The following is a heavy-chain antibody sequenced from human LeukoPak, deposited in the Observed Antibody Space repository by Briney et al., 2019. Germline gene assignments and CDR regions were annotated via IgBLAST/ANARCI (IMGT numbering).Heavy chain of an antibody. Sequence: GESLKISCKGSGYSFTTYWIGWVRQKPGKGLEWMGIIYPGASDTIYSPSFEGHVTISADMSISTASLQWSSLKASDTAMYYCARMAVAATFSYFDYWGQGILVTGSS. CDR2: IYPGASDT. D-gene: IGHD6-19*01. V-gene: IGHV5-51*01. CDR3: ARMAVAATFSYFDY. CDR1: GYSFTTYW. J-gene: IGHJ4*02.